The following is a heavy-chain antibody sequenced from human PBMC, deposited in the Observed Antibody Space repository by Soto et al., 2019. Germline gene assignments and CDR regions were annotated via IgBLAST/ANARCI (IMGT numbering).Heavy chain of an antibody. CDR2: MSATGRNT. CDR1: GFTFNIYA. J-gene: IGHJ4*02. V-gene: IGHV3-23*01. D-gene: IGHD3-22*01. CDR3: AKSPGMYYYDSSGYYHYDY. Sequence: GGSLRLSCAASGFTFNIYAMSWVRQAPGKGLEWVAAMSATGRNTYYEDSVKGRFTISRDNSKNTLYLQMNSLRAEDTAVYYCAKSPGMYYYDSSGYYHYDYWGQGTLVTVSS.